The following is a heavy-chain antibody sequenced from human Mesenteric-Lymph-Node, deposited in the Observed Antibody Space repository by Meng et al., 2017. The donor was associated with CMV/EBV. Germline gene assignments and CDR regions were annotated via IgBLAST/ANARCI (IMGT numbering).Heavy chain of an antibody. CDR3: ARQSRTTGDY. D-gene: IGHD4-11*01. V-gene: IGHV4-39*01. CDR2: IYYSGST. CDR1: GGSISTSSYY. J-gene: IGHJ4*02. Sequence: TCTVPGGSISTSSYYWGWIRQPPGKGLEWIGTIYYSGSTYYNPSLKSRVTISVDTSKNQFSLKLSSVTAADTAVFYCARQSRTTGDYWGQGTLVTVSS.